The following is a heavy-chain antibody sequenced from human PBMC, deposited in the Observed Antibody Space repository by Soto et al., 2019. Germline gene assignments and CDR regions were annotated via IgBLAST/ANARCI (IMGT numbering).Heavy chain of an antibody. CDR3: ARLDSSGYYYGYYFEY. CDR2: IYYSGST. D-gene: IGHD3-22*01. Sequence: PSETLSLTCTFSVVSISSGGYYCSWIRQHPWKGLEWIGYIYYSGSTYYNPSLKSRVTISVDTSKNQFSLKLSSVTAADTAVYYCARLDSSGYYYGYYFEYWGQGTLVTVS. V-gene: IGHV4-31*03. CDR1: VVSISSGGYY. J-gene: IGHJ4*02.